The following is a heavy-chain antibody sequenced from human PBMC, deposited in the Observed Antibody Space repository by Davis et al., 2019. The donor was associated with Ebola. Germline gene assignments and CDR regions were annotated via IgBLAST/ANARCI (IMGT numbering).Heavy chain of an antibody. V-gene: IGHV3-23*01. J-gene: IGHJ4*02. Sequence: GESLKISCAASGFTFSSYAMSWVRQAPGKGLEWVSAISGSGGSTYYADSVKGRFTISRDNSKNTLYLQMNSLRAEDTAVYYCALGAAGRVDYWGQGTLLIVSA. CDR1: GFTFSSYA. CDR3: ALGAAGRVDY. CDR2: ISGSGGST. D-gene: IGHD6-13*01.